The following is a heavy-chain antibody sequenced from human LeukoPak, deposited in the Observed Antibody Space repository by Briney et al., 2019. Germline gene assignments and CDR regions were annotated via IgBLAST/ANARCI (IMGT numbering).Heavy chain of an antibody. CDR3: ARGRAIDV. Sequence: GGSLRLSCAASGFTFSSYSMNWVRQAPGKGLEWVANIKEDESQKYYVGSVKGRFTISRDNTKSSVYLQMNSLRVEDTALYYCARGRAIDVWGQGTMVTVSS. V-gene: IGHV3-7*03. CDR2: IKEDESQK. D-gene: IGHD3-10*01. J-gene: IGHJ3*01. CDR1: GFTFSSYS.